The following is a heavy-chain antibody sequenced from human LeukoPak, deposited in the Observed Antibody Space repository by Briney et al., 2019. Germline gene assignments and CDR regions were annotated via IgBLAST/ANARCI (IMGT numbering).Heavy chain of an antibody. J-gene: IGHJ6*02. V-gene: IGHV4-30-2*01. Sequence: SQTLSLTCTVSGGSISSGGHSWSWIRQPPGKGPEWIGYIYHSGSGSTYYNPSLKSRVTISIDKSKNQFSLKLNSVTAADTAVYYWARIKDFLSGPTLDVWGQGTTVTVSS. CDR2: IYHSGSGST. CDR3: ARIKDFLSGPTLDV. D-gene: IGHD3-3*01. CDR1: GGSISSGGHS.